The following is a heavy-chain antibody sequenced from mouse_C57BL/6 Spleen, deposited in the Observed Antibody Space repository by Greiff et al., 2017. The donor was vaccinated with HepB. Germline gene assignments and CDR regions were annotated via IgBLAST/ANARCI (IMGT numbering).Heavy chain of an antibody. CDR3: ARRHYGSSYFDY. D-gene: IGHD1-1*01. CDR1: GSPLTSYW. J-gene: IGHJ2*01. V-gene: IGHV1-52*01. Sequence: LHQPFASLFRPGSSFPLSCKAPGSPLTSYWPHWVKQRPIQGLEWIGNIDPSDSETHYNQKFKDKATLTVDKSSSTAYMQLSSLTSEDSAVYYCARRHYGSSYFDYWGQGTTLTVSS. CDR2: IDPSDSET.